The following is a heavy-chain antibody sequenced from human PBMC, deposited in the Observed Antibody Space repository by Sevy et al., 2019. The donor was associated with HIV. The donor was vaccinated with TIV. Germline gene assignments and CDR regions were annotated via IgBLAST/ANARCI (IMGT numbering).Heavy chain of an antibody. V-gene: IGHV3-7*01. CDR3: ARVFISFDY. CDR2: INHDGDEK. Sequence: GGSLRLSCAASGFTFSTYWMTWVRQAPGKGLEWLANINHDGDEKYYLDSVKGRFTISRDNAQNSLYLQMNTLRAEDTAVYYCARVFISFDYWGQGTLVTVSS. CDR1: GFTFSTYW. D-gene: IGHD3-10*01. J-gene: IGHJ4*02.